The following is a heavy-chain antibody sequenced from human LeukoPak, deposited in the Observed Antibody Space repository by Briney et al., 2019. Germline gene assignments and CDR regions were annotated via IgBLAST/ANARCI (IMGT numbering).Heavy chain of an antibody. CDR1: GGSFSGYY. D-gene: IGHD2-2*01. Sequence: SETLSLTCAVYGGSFSGYYWSWIRQPPGKGLEWIGEINHSGSTNYNPSLKSRVTMSVDTSKNQFSLKLSSVTAADTAVYYCARARYCSSTSCPYYYYYYMDVRGKGTTVTVSS. J-gene: IGHJ6*03. CDR2: INHSGST. V-gene: IGHV4-34*01. CDR3: ARARYCSSTSCPYYYYYYMDV.